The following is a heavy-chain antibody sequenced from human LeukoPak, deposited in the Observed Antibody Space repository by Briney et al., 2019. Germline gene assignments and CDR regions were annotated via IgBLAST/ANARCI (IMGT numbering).Heavy chain of an antibody. CDR3: ASWGSYYLSRFAFDI. V-gene: IGHV1-18*01. CDR1: GYTFTSYG. J-gene: IGHJ3*02. Sequence: GASVKVSCKASGYTFTSYGISWVRQAPGQGLEWMGWISAYNGNTNYAQKLQGRVTMTTDTSTSTAYMELRSLRSDDTAVYYCASWGSYYLSRFAFDIWGQGTMVTVSS. D-gene: IGHD1-26*01. CDR2: ISAYNGNT.